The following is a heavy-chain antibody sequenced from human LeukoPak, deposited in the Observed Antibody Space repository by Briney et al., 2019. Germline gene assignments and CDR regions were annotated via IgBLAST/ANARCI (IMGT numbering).Heavy chain of an antibody. CDR3: TRDFKYSSDY. Sequence: GGSLRLSCAASGFDFSSNWIHWVRHAPGQGLVWVSRIKGDGISTSYADSVKGRFTISRDNAKNTVYLQMNSLRVEDTAVYYCTRDFKYSSDYWGQGTLVTVSS. J-gene: IGHJ4*02. CDR2: IKGDGIST. CDR1: GFDFSSNW. V-gene: IGHV3-74*01. D-gene: IGHD6-6*01.